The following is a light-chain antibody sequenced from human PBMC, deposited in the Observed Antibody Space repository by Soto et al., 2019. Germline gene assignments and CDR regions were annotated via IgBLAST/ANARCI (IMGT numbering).Light chain of an antibody. Sequence: DIQMTQSPSSLSASVGDRVTITCRASQRISTYLNWYQQKPGKAPKLLIYAASSLQSGVPSRFSGSGSGTDFTLTISGLQPEEFATYFCQQSYSTPLTFGGGTKVEIK. CDR3: QQSYSTPLT. CDR1: QRISTY. J-gene: IGKJ4*01. CDR2: AAS. V-gene: IGKV1-39*01.